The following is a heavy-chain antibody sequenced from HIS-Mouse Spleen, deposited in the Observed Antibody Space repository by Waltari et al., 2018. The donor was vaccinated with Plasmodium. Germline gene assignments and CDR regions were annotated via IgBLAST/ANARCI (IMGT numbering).Heavy chain of an antibody. V-gene: IGHV4-39*07. Sequence: QLQLQESGPGLVKPSETLSLTCTVSGGSISSSSYYWGWIRQPPGKGLEWIGSIYYSGSTYYNPSLKSRVTISVDTAKNQFSLKLSSVTAADTAVYYCARVTAAAGTSWGQGTLVTVSS. CDR2: IYYSGST. D-gene: IGHD6-13*01. CDR3: ARVTAAAGTS. J-gene: IGHJ5*02. CDR1: GGSISSSSYY.